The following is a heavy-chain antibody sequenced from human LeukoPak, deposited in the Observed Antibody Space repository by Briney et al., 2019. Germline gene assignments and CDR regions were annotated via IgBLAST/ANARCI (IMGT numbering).Heavy chain of an antibody. CDR2: IIPIFGTA. CDR1: GGTFSSYA. Sequence: SVEVSCKASGGTFSSYAISWVRQAPGQGLEWMGGIIPIFGTANYAQKFQGRVTITADESTSTAYMELSSLRSEDTAVYYCARVPFGVVNDYYYYYMDVCGKGTTVTVSS. CDR3: ARVPFGVVNDYYYYYMDV. J-gene: IGHJ6*03. V-gene: IGHV1-69*13. D-gene: IGHD3-3*01.